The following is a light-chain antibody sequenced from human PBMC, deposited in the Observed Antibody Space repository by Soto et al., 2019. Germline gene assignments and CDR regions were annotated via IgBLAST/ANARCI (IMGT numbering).Light chain of an antibody. Sequence: QSVLTQPPSVSGAPGQRVTISCTGSRSNIGASYHVHWYQQLPGTAPKLLIYGNSNRPSGVPDRFSGSKSGTSASLAITGLQAEAEADYYCQSYDSSLSGSVFGGGTKLTVL. V-gene: IGLV1-40*01. CDR2: GNS. CDR3: QSYDSSLSGSV. J-gene: IGLJ3*02. CDR1: RSNIGASYH.